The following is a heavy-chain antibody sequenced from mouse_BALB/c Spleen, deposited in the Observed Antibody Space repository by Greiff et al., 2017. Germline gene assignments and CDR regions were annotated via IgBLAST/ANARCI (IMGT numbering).Heavy chain of an antibody. D-gene: IGHD2-12*01. CDR1: GFSLTGYG. J-gene: IGHJ3*01. V-gene: IGHV2-6-7*01. Sequence: VKLMESGPGLVAPSQSLSITCTVSGFSLTGYGVNWVRQPPGKGLEWLGMIWGDGSTDYNSALKSRLSISKDNSKSQVFLKMNSLQTDDTARYYCARDHDSDPAWFAYWGQGTLVTVSA. CDR3: ARDHDSDPAWFAY. CDR2: IWGDGST.